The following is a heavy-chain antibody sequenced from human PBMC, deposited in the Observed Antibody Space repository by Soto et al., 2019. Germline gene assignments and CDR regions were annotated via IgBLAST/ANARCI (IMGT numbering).Heavy chain of an antibody. CDR1: GFTFSGAN. CDR2: IRSKADSYAT. Sequence: EVQLVESGGGLVQPGGSLKLSCAASGFTFSGANVHWVRQASGKGLEWVGRIRSKADSYATAYAVSVRGRFTISRDDSKTTAYLQMNSLRTEDTAVYYCTRLVEWGPGDNIEYWGQGTLVTVSS. J-gene: IGHJ4*02. D-gene: IGHD1-26*01. V-gene: IGHV3-73*02. CDR3: TRLVEWGPGDNIEY.